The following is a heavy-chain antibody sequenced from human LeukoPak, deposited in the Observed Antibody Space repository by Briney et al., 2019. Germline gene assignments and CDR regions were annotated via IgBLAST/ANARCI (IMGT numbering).Heavy chain of an antibody. V-gene: IGHV4-34*01. CDR3: ASSKVAMVRGVIVNPHDY. CDR2: INHSGST. CDR1: GGSFSGYY. D-gene: IGHD3-10*01. Sequence: SETLSLTCAVYGGSFSGYYWSWIRQPPGKGLEWIGEINHSGSTNYNPSLKSRVTISVDTSKNQFSLKLSSVTAADTAVYYCASSKVAMVRGVIVNPHDYWGQGTLVTVSS. J-gene: IGHJ4*02.